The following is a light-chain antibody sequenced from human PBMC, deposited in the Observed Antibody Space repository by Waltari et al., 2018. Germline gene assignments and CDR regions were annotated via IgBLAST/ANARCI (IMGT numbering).Light chain of an antibody. Sequence: AIQLTQSPSSLSASVGDRVTMTCRASQAISRSVAWFQQKPGKGPKLLIFEASDLEDGVPSRFRGSGGGTRFTLTISSLQPEDFATYYCQHFYSYPSGFGQGTRLEIK. J-gene: IGKJ5*01. CDR3: QHFYSYPSG. CDR1: QAISRS. V-gene: IGKV1-13*02. CDR2: EAS.